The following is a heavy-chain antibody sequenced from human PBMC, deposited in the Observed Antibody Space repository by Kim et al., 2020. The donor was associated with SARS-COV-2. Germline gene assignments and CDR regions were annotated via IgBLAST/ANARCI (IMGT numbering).Heavy chain of an antibody. D-gene: IGHD2-15*01. Sequence: GGSLRLSCAASGFTFSDYPMHWVRQAPGKGLEWVAIISYDGRNKYYADSVKGRLTISRDNSKNTLYVQMDSLRADDTAVYYCARLARAAEFDYWGQGTLVTVSS. CDR1: GFTFSDYP. CDR3: ARLARAAEFDY. V-gene: IGHV3-30-3*01. J-gene: IGHJ4*02. CDR2: ISYDGRNK.